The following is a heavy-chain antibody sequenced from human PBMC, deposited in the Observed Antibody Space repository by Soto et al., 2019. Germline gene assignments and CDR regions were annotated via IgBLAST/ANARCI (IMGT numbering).Heavy chain of an antibody. J-gene: IGHJ4*02. Sequence: QVQLVQSGAEVKKPGASVKVSCKASGYTFTSYGISWVRQAPGQGLEWMGWISAYNGHTNYAQKLQGRVTMTTDTASSTVYMDLRSLRSDDTAVYYCARDRSSSDYWGQGTLVTVSS. CDR2: ISAYNGHT. CDR1: GYTFTSYG. CDR3: ARDRSSSDY. V-gene: IGHV1-18*01.